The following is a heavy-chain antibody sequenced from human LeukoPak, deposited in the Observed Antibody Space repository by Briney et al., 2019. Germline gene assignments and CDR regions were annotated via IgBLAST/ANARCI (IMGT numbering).Heavy chain of an antibody. J-gene: IGHJ4*02. CDR2: IYYSGST. V-gene: IGHV4-61*01. CDR1: GGSVSSGSYY. CDR3: ARDPHGSGILHY. D-gene: IGHD3-10*01. Sequence: SETLSLTCTVSGGSVSSGSYYWGWLRQPPGKGVEWIGYIYYSGSTNCNPSLKSRVTISVDTSKNQFSLKLSSVTAADTAVYYCARDPHGSGILHYWGQGTLVTVSS.